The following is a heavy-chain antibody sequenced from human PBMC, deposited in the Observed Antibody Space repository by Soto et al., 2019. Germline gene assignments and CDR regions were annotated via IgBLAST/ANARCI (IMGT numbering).Heavy chain of an antibody. CDR1: GGSFRGFY. V-gene: IGHV4-34*01. CDR3: ARAHDFWGGSQQPIAS. CDR2: INHVGIT. D-gene: IGHD3-3*01. J-gene: IGHJ5*01. Sequence: KTSETLSLTCAVSGGSFRGFYWTWIRQSPGKGLEWLGDINHVGITNYNPSLKSRVSIPVDTSRSQFSLKLSSVTAADTAVYYCARAHDFWGGSQQPIASWSQGTLVTVSS.